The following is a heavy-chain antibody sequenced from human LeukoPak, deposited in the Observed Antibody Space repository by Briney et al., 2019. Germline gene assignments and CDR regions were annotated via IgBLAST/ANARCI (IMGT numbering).Heavy chain of an antibody. CDR2: INSDGSST. CDR3: AREDSGSYYVAFDI. Sequence: PGGSLRLSCAASGLTFSSYWMHWVRQAPGKGLVWVSRINSDGSSTSYADSVKGRFTISRDNAKNTLYLQMNSLRAEDTAVYYCAREDSGSYYVAFDIWGQGTMVTVSS. V-gene: IGHV3-74*01. D-gene: IGHD1-26*01. CDR1: GLTFSSYW. J-gene: IGHJ3*02.